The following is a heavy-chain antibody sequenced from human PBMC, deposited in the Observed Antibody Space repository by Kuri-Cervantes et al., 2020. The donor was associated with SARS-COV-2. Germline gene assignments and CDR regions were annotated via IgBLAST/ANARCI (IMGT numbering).Heavy chain of an antibody. CDR3: ASGTYGDYLDY. CDR2: IYHSGST. V-gene: IGHV4-38-2*02. Sequence: SETLSLTCTVSGYSISSGYYWGWIRQPPGKGLEWIGSIYHSGSTYYNPSLKSRVTISVDTSKNQFSLKLCSVTAADTAVYYCASGTYGDYLDYWGQGTLVTVSS. CDR1: GYSISSGYY. J-gene: IGHJ4*02. D-gene: IGHD4-17*01.